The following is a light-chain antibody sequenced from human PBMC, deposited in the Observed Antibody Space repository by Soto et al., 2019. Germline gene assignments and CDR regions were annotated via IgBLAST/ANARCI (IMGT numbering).Light chain of an antibody. CDR3: AAWDDSVNGHV. CDR1: SSNIGYNI. J-gene: IGLJ1*01. Sequence: QSVLTQSPSASWTPGQRVTISCSGSSSNIGYNIVNWYQQLPGAAPKLLIYNDDQRPSGVSDRFSGSRSGTSASLAISGLQAEDEADYYCAAWDDSVNGHVFGTGTKVTVL. V-gene: IGLV1-44*01. CDR2: NDD.